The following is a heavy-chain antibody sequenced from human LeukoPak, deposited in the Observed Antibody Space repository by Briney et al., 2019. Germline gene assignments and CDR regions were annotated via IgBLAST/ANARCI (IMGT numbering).Heavy chain of an antibody. CDR1: GGSFSGYY. J-gene: IGHJ4*02. CDR3: ARHRGYSYGYQDY. D-gene: IGHD5-18*01. V-gene: IGHV4-34*01. CDR2: IYRSGSA. Sequence: SETLSLTCAVYGGSFSGYYWGWIRQPPGKGLEWIGSIYRSGSAYYKPSLTSRVTLSVDTSKNQFSLKLSSVTASDTAVYYCARHRGYSYGYQDYWGQGTLVTVSS.